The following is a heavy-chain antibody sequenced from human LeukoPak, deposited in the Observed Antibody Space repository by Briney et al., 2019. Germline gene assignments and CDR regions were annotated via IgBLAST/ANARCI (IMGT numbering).Heavy chain of an antibody. Sequence: SETLSLTCSISGGSMSNYYWSWIRQPPGKALEWIGYIYDTGSTNYIPSLKSRVTISIDTSKNQFSLKLSSVTAADTALYYCARDYTMTHAFDIWGQGTLVTVSS. CDR2: IYDTGST. J-gene: IGHJ3*02. CDR1: GGSMSNYY. V-gene: IGHV4-59*01. CDR3: ARDYTMTHAFDI. D-gene: IGHD3-22*01.